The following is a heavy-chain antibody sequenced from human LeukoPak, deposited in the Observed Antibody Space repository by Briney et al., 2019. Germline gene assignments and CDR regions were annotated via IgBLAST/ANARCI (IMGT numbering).Heavy chain of an antibody. CDR1: GGSISSYY. J-gene: IGHJ5*02. V-gene: IGHV4-59*12. D-gene: IGHD3-16*01. Sequence: SETLSLTCTVSGGSISSYYWSWIRQPPGKGLEWIGYIYYSGSTNYNPSLKSRVTMSVDTSKNQFSLKLSSVTAADTAVYYCARGKVMGAIYPRYNWFDPWGQGTLVTVSS. CDR3: ARGKVMGAIYPRYNWFDP. CDR2: IYYSGST.